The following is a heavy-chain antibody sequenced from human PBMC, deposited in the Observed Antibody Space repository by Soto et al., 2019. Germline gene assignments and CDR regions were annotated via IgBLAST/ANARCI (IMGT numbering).Heavy chain of an antibody. CDR2: ISSSGFAT. CDR3: AKDGYDSSIGDAFDI. CDR1: GFTFANYA. J-gene: IGHJ3*02. Sequence: GGSLRLSCAASGFTFANYAMSWVRQAPGKGLEWVSGISSSGFATYYADSVKGRFTISRDNSKNTLYLQLNSLRAEDTARYYCAKDGYDSSIGDAFDIGGKGTMVT. D-gene: IGHD3-22*01. V-gene: IGHV3-23*01.